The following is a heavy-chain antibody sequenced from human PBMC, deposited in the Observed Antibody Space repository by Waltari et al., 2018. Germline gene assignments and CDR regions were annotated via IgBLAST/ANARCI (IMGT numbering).Heavy chain of an antibody. J-gene: IGHJ4*02. V-gene: IGHV4-34*01. CDR3: ARHRPYYYDSSGYYYVY. Sequence: QVQLQQWGAGLLKPSETLSLTCAVYGGSFSGYYWSWIRQPPGKGLEWIGEINHSGSTNYNPSLKSRVTISVDTSKNQFSLKLSSVTAADTAVYYCARHRPYYYDSSGYYYVYWGQGTLVTVSS. CDR1: GGSFSGYY. CDR2: INHSGST. D-gene: IGHD3-22*01.